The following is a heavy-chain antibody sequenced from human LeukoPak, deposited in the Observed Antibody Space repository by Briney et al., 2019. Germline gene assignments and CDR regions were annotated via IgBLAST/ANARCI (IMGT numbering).Heavy chain of an antibody. CDR2: ISPRGDIT. J-gene: IGHJ4*02. D-gene: IGHD3-10*01. CDR3: AKDDAWLQFGE. Sequence: HPGGSLRLSCAASAFTFSNHGMNWVRQAPGKGLQWVSGISPRGDITYYADSVKGRFTISRDNSKNTLYLEVISLTAEDTAVYYCAKDDAWLQFGEWSQGTLVTVSS. V-gene: IGHV3-23*01. CDR1: AFTFSNHG.